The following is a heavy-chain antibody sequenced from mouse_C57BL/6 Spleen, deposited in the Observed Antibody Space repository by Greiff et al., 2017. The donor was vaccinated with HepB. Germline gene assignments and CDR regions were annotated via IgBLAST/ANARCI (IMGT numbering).Heavy chain of an antibody. Sequence: EVKLMESGGGLVKPGGSLKLSCAASGFTFSSYAMSWVRQTPEKRLEWVATISDGGSYTYYPDNVKGRFTISRDNAKNNLYLQMSHLKSEDTAMYYCARDQPITTVVATDYFDYWGQGTTLTVSS. CDR3: ARDQPITTVVATDYFDY. CDR2: ISDGGSYT. V-gene: IGHV5-4*01. D-gene: IGHD1-1*01. CDR1: GFTFSSYA. J-gene: IGHJ2*01.